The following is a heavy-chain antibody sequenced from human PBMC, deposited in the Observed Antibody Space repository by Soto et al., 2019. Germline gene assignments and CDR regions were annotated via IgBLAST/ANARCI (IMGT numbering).Heavy chain of an antibody. J-gene: IGHJ4*02. D-gene: IGHD2-2*01. Sequence: EVQLVESGGGLVKPGGSLRLSCAASGFTFSSYSMNWVRQAPGKGLEWVSSISSSSSYIYYADSVKGRFTISRDNAKNSLYLQMNSLRAEDMAVYYCARAGVVVPAATHFDYWGQGTLVTVSS. CDR1: GFTFSSYS. CDR2: ISSSSSYI. CDR3: ARAGVVVPAATHFDY. V-gene: IGHV3-21*01.